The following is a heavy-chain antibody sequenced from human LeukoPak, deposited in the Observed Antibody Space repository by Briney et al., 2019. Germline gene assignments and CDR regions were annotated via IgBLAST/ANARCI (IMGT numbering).Heavy chain of an antibody. D-gene: IGHD3-16*01. Sequence: GGSLRLSCAASGFSFSSFVMHWVCQAPGKGLEWVAVIWYDGSNKYYADSVKGRFTISRDNSKNTLYLQMNSLRAEDTAVYYCARDVGGIDYWGQGTLVTVSS. CDR3: ARDVGGIDY. V-gene: IGHV3-33*01. CDR2: IWYDGSNK. J-gene: IGHJ4*02. CDR1: GFSFSSFV.